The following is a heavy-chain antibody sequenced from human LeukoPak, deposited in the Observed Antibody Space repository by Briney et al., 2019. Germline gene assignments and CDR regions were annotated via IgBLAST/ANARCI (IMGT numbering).Heavy chain of an antibody. Sequence: PSETLSLICAVSGGSISSGGYSWSWIRQPPGKGLEWIGYIYHSGSTYYNPSLKSRVTISVDRSKNQFSLKLSSVTAADTAVYYCARGSHSGYDWGGLFDYWGQGTLVTVSS. D-gene: IGHD5-12*01. V-gene: IGHV4-30-2*01. CDR2: IYHSGST. J-gene: IGHJ4*02. CDR1: GGSISSGGYS. CDR3: ARGSHSGYDWGGLFDY.